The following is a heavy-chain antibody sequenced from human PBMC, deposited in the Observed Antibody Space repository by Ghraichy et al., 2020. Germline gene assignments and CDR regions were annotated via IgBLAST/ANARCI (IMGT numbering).Heavy chain of an antibody. Sequence: ESLNISCTVSGGSISSSSYYWGWIRQPPGKGLEWIGSIYYSGSTYYNPSLKSRVTISVDTSKNQFSLKLSSVTAADTAVYYCARHAVLRRRFLEWLLFAGAEQLDYWGQGTLVTVSS. J-gene: IGHJ4*02. CDR2: IYYSGST. D-gene: IGHD3-3*01. CDR3: ARHAVLRRRFLEWLLFAGAEQLDY. V-gene: IGHV4-39*01. CDR1: GGSISSSSYY.